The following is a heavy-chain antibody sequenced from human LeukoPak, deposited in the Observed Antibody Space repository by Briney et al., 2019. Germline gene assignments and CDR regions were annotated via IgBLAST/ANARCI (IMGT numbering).Heavy chain of an antibody. CDR3: AREGDKYGDYPFDY. V-gene: IGHV4-39*07. CDR1: GGSIRSSYYY. J-gene: IGHJ4*02. D-gene: IGHD4-17*01. CDR2: IYDSGST. Sequence: SETLSLTCTVSGGSIRSSYYYWGWIRQPPGKGLEWIGSIYDSGSTYYNPSLKSRVTISVDTSKNQFSLKLSSVTAADTAVYYCAREGDKYGDYPFDYWGQGTLVTVSS.